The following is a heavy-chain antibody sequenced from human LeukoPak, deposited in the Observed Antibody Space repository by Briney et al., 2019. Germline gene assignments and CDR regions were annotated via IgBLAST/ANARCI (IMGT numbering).Heavy chain of an antibody. Sequence: SETLSLTCTVSGYSISSGYFWGWIRQPPGKGLEWIGSFYHSGSTYYNPSLKSRVTISVDTSKNQFSLKLSSVTAADTAVYYCARRRWQRGPDVVNPFDYWGQGTLVTVSS. D-gene: IGHD5-12*01. CDR3: ARRRWQRGPDVVNPFDY. CDR1: GYSISSGYF. V-gene: IGHV4-38-2*02. J-gene: IGHJ4*02. CDR2: FYHSGST.